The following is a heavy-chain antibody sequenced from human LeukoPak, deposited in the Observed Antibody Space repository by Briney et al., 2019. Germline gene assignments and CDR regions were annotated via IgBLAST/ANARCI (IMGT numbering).Heavy chain of an antibody. V-gene: IGHV4-30-2*01. Sequence: PSQTLSLTCTVSGGSINFGAYSWNWIRRPPGKGLEWIGEIHNSGTTNYNPSLNSRVTISEDTSKNQFYLNLSSVTAADTAVYYCARRYYYNLGSFPFDFWGQGTLVTVSS. CDR2: IHNSGTT. J-gene: IGHJ4*02. D-gene: IGHD3-10*01. CDR3: ARRYYYNLGSFPFDF. CDR1: GGSINFGAYS.